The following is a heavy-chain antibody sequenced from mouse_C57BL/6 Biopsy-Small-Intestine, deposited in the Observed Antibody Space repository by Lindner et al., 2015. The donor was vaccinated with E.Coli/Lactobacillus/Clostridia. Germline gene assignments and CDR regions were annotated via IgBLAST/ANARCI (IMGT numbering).Heavy chain of an antibody. CDR1: DYTFTTSD. V-gene: IGHV1-85*01. CDR3: ARQGYGSTYSYYFDD. J-gene: IGHJ2*01. CDR2: IYPRDGST. D-gene: IGHD1-1*01. Sequence: VQLQESGPELVKPGASVKLSCKASDYTFTTSDIHWVKQRPGQGLEWIGWIYPRDGSTWYNEKFRGKATLTVETSSGTAFMELHSLTSEDSAVYFCARQGYGSTYSYYFDDWGQGTTLTVSS.